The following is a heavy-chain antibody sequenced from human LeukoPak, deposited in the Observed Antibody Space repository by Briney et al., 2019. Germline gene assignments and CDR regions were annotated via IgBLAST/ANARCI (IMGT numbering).Heavy chain of an antibody. Sequence: GGSLRLSCAASGFTFDDYAMHWVRQAPGKGLEWVSGISWNSGSIGYADSVKGRFTISRDNAKNSLYLQINSLRAEDTALYYCAKDDAFDIWGQGTMVTVSS. CDR2: ISWNSGSI. CDR3: AKDDAFDI. J-gene: IGHJ3*02. CDR1: GFTFDDYA. V-gene: IGHV3-9*01.